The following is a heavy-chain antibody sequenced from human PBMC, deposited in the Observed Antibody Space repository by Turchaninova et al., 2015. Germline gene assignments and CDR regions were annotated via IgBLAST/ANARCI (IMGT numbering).Heavy chain of an antibody. J-gene: IGHJ6*03. V-gene: IGHV4-34*01. CDR1: CDSFSGYY. Sequence: QVQLQQWGAGLLKPSETLSLTSAVYCDSFSGYYWRWIRQPPGKGLEWIGEINHSGSTNYNPSLKSRVTISVDTSKNQFSLKLSSVTAADTAVYYCARLDTPMKGSYYYYMDVWGKGTTVTVSS. CDR2: INHSGST. CDR3: ARLDTPMKGSYYYYMDV. D-gene: IGHD5-18*01.